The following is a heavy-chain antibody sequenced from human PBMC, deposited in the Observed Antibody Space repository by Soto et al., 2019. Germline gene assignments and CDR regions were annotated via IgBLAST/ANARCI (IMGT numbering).Heavy chain of an antibody. CDR2: ISVYNGNT. V-gene: IGHV1-18*01. CDR3: ARAGQYYDSSGYVN. J-gene: IGHJ4*02. D-gene: IGHD3-22*01. Sequence: QVKLVQSGTEVKKPGASLKVSCKASGYSFATSGISWVRQAPGQGLEWMGWISVYNGNTNYDQKLHDRVTTTTDTSTTTAYLEWRSLRSDDTAVYYCARAGQYYDSSGYVNWGQETLVTVSS. CDR1: GYSFATSG.